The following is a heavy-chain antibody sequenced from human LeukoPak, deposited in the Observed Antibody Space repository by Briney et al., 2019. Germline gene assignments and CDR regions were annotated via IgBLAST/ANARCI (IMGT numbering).Heavy chain of an antibody. CDR1: GYTFTSYY. CDR3: ARDARYCSSTSCYKEEYYFDY. V-gene: IGHV1-46*01. J-gene: IGHJ4*02. D-gene: IGHD2-2*02. CDR2: INPSGGST. Sequence: ASVKVSCTASGYTFTSYYMHWVRQAPGQGLEWMGIINPSGGSTSYAQKFQGRVTMTRDTSTSTVYMELSSLRSEDTAVYYCARDARYCSSTSCYKEEYYFDYWGQGTLVTVSS.